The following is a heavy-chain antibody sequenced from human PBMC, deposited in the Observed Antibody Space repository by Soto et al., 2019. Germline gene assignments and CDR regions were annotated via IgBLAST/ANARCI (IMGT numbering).Heavy chain of an antibody. CDR1: GGSFSGYY. D-gene: IGHD3-9*01. J-gene: IGHJ3*02. V-gene: IGHV4-34*01. Sequence: KPSETLSLTCAVYGGSFSGYYWSWIRQPPGKGLEWIGEINHSGSTNYNPSLKGRVTISVDTSKNQFSLKLSSVTAADTAVYYCEGGPLLLRYFDWLLCPAAFDIWGQGTMVTVS. CDR3: EGGPLLLRYFDWLLCPAAFDI. CDR2: INHSGST.